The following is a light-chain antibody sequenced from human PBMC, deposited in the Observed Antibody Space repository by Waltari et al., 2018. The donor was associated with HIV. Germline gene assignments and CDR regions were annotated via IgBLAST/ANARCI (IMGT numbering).Light chain of an antibody. V-gene: IGLV3-25*03. CDR1: ALPKQY. CDR3: QSADSNASLWV. CDR2: QDT. Sequence: SYELTQPPSVSVSPGQPARITCSGDALPKQYAYWYQQRPGQAPGLVTYQDTERPSRIPERFSGSSSGTTATLTIIGVQAQDEADYHCQSADSNASLWVFGGGTKLTVL. J-gene: IGLJ3*02.